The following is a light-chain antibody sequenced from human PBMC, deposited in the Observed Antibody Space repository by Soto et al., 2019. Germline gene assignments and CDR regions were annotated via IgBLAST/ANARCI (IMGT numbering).Light chain of an antibody. J-gene: IGKJ5*01. CDR1: QSVRSIY. CDR2: AAS. V-gene: IGKV3-15*01. Sequence: EILLTQSPGTLSLSPGERATLSCRASQSVRSIYLAWYQQKPGQAPRLLIHAASTRATGIPARFSGSGSGTEFILTISSVESEDFAIYYCQQHNDWPTFGQGTRLEIK. CDR3: QQHNDWPT.